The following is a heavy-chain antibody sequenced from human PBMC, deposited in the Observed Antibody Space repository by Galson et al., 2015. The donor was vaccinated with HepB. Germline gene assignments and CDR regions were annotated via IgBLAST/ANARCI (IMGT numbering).Heavy chain of an antibody. D-gene: IGHD3-22*01. CDR3: ARMIDSSYQYMEV. V-gene: IGHV2-70*04. CDR2: IDWDDDK. J-gene: IGHJ6*03. CDR1: GFSLSSNGMR. Sequence: PALVKPTQTLTLTCTFFGFSLSSNGMRVSWIRQPPGKALEWLARIDWDDDKFYSTSLKTRLTISKDTSKNQVVLTVTNMDPVDTATYYCARMIDSSYQYMEVWGKGTTVTVSS.